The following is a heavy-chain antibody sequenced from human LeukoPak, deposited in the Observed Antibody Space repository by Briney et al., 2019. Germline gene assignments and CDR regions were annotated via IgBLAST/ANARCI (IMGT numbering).Heavy chain of an antibody. D-gene: IGHD2-15*01. CDR2: ISSSGSTI. Sequence: GGSLRLSCAASGFTVSSYEMNWVRQAPGKGLEWVSYISSSGSTIYYADSVKGRFTISRDNAKNSLYLQMNSLRAEDTAVYYCARTFSGDNCYLSCPFDYWGQGTLVTVSS. CDR3: ARTFSGDNCYLSCPFDY. CDR1: GFTVSSYE. V-gene: IGHV3-48*03. J-gene: IGHJ4*02.